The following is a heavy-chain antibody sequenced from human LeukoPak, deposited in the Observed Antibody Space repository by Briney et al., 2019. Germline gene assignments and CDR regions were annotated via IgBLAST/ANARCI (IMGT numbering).Heavy chain of an antibody. J-gene: IGHJ4*02. V-gene: IGHV4-34*01. CDR2: VNHSGST. D-gene: IGHD3-9*01. CDR3: ARGILTGSHEGDY. Sequence: SETLSLTCAVYGGSFSGYYWSWIRQPPGKGLEWIGEVNHSGSTNYNPSLKSRVTISVDTSKNQFSLKLSSVTAADTAVCYCARGILTGSHEGDYWGQGTLVTVSS. CDR1: GGSFSGYY.